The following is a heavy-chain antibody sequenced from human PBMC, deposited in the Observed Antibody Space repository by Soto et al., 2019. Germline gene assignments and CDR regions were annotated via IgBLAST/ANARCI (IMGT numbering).Heavy chain of an antibody. D-gene: IGHD2-21*02. Sequence: QVQLVQSGAEVRKPGASVKVSCKPSGYTFNTYYLHWLRQAPGQALEWMGVIHPSGGGTTYAQKFLGRLTLXRDTSTTTVFMELSSLRSDDTAVYYCARGGHIAVVTASFDNWGQGTLVTVSS. J-gene: IGHJ4*02. CDR3: ARGGHIAVVTASFDN. V-gene: IGHV1-46*02. CDR1: GYTFNTYY. CDR2: IHPSGGGT.